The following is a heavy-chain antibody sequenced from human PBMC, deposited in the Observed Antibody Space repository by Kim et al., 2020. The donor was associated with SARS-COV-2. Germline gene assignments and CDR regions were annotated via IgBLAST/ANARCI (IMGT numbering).Heavy chain of an antibody. D-gene: IGHD6-13*01. V-gene: IGHV4-34*01. Sequence: SETLSLTCAVYGGSFSGYYWSWIRQPPGKGLEWIGEINHSGSTNYNPSLKSRVTISVDTSKNQFSLKLSSVTAADTAVYYCAREYSSSLRAYYYYGKDVWGQGTTVTVSS. J-gene: IGHJ6*02. CDR3: AREYSSSLRAYYYYGKDV. CDR1: GGSFSGYY. CDR2: INHSGST.